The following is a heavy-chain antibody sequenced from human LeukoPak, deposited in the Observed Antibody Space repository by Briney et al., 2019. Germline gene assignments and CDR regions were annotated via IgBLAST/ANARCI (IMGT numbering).Heavy chain of an antibody. Sequence: SETLSLTCAVYGGSFSGHYWSWIRQPPGKGLEWIGEINHSGSTNYNPSLKSRVTISVDTSKNQFSLKLSSVIAADTAVYYCARANYYDSSGYSRGAFDIWGQGTMVTVSS. J-gene: IGHJ3*02. CDR3: ARANYYDSSGYSRGAFDI. CDR2: INHSGST. D-gene: IGHD3-22*01. V-gene: IGHV4-34*01. CDR1: GGSFSGHY.